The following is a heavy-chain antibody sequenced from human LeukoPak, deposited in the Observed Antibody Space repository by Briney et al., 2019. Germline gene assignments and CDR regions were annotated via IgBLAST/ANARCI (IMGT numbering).Heavy chain of an antibody. CDR2: ISSSSNYI. J-gene: IGHJ5*02. V-gene: IGHV3-21*01. Sequence: GGSLRLSCAASGFTFSDYSMNWVRQAPGKGLEWVSSISSSSNYIYYADSVKGRFTISRDNAKNSLYLQMNSLRAEDTAVYYCARDSVAVAGTWGQGTLVTVSS. CDR3: ARDSVAVAGT. D-gene: IGHD6-19*01. CDR1: GFTFSDYS.